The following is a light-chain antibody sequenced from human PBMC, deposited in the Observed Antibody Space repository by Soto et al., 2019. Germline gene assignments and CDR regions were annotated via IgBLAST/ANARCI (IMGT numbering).Light chain of an antibody. V-gene: IGKV4-1*01. J-gene: IGKJ4*01. CDR3: QQYISAPLT. CDR2: WAS. CDR1: QSVLYTSNNENY. Sequence: DIVMTQSPDSLAVSLGERATINCKSSQSVLYTSNNENYLSWFQQKPGQPPRLLISWASTRESGVPDRFSGSGSGTDFTLTISSLQAEDVAVYYCQQYISAPLTFGGGTKVEIK.